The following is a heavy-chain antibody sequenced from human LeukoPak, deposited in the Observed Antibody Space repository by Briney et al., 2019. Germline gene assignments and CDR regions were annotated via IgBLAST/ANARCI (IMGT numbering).Heavy chain of an antibody. CDR1: GFTFSSYS. J-gene: IGHJ4*02. CDR2: ISSSSSTI. CDR3: AKVKGRDYVWGSYSFDY. Sequence: GGSLRLSCAASGFTFSSYSMNWVRQAPGKGLEWVSYISSSSSTIYYADSVKGRFTISRDNAKNSLYLQMNSLRAEDTAVYYCAKVKGRDYVWGSYSFDYWGQGTLVTVSS. D-gene: IGHD3-16*01. V-gene: IGHV3-48*01.